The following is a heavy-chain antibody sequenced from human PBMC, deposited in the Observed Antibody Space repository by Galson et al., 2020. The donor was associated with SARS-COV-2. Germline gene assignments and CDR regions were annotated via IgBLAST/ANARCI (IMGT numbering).Heavy chain of an antibody. J-gene: IGHJ4*02. CDR3: TKMVGTRFLEWSSYHFDQ. D-gene: IGHD3-3*01. V-gene: IGHV3-30*18. CDR2: ISSDGSNK. CDR1: GFSFSNFG. Sequence: GESLKISCAASGFSFSNFGMHWVRQAPGKGLEWLAFISSDGSNKYYEDSVKGRFTISRDNSKNTLYLQMNSLRTEDTAVYYCTKMVGTRFLEWSSYHFDQWGQGTLVTVSS.